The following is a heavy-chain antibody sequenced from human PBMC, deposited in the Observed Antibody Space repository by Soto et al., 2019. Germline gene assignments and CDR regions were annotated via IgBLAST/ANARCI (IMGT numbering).Heavy chain of an antibody. CDR2: ISTEGSVT. V-gene: IGHV3-74*01. CDR3: AGSGYYHNSGMDV. J-gene: IGHJ6*02. Sequence: GGSLRLSCAASGLTFSSYWMHWVRQAPGKGLVWVSRISTEGSVTTYADSVKGRFTISRDNAKNTLYLQMNSLRTADTAVYYCAGSGYYHNSGMDVWGQGTTVTVSS. CDR1: GLTFSSYW. D-gene: IGHD3-22*01.